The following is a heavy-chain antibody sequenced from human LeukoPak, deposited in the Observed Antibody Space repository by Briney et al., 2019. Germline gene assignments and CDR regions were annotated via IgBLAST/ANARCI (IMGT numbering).Heavy chain of an antibody. Sequence: SETLSLTCVVYGESFSGYYWTWIRQPPGKGLEWIGEIIDTGSTNYNPSLKSRVTISVDTSKNQFSLKLSSVTAADTAVYYCASWDDSSGNMGVFDIWGQGTMVTVSS. V-gene: IGHV4-34*12. CDR2: IIDTGST. J-gene: IGHJ3*02. CDR3: ASWDDSSGNMGVFDI. D-gene: IGHD3-22*01. CDR1: GESFSGYY.